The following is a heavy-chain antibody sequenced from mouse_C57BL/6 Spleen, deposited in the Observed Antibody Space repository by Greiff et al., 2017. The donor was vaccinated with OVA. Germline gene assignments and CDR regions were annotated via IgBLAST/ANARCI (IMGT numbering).Heavy chain of an antibody. CDR1: GYTFTDYY. J-gene: IGHJ4*01. V-gene: IGHV1-76*01. CDR3: ASARRRYAMDY. Sequence: QVQLQQSGAELVRPGASVKLSCKASGYTFTDYYINWVKQRPGQGLEWIARIYPGSGNTYYNEKFKGKATLTAEKSSSTAYMQLSSLTSEDSAVYFCASARRRYAMDYWGQGTSVTVSS. CDR2: IYPGSGNT.